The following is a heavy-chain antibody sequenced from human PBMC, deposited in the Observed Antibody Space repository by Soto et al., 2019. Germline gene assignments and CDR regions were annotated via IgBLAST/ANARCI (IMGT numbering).Heavy chain of an antibody. CDR1: GYTFTGYY. CDR2: IIPIFGTA. J-gene: IGHJ4*02. V-gene: IGHV1-69*01. CDR3: ASPGPPDY. Sequence: VKVSCKASGYTFTGYYMHWVRQAPGQGLEWMGGIIPIFGTANYAQKFQGRVTITADESTSTAYMELSSLRSEDTAVYYCASPGPPDYWGQGTLVTVSS.